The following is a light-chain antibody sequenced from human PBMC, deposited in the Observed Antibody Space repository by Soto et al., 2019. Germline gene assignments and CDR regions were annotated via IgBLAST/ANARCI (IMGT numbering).Light chain of an antibody. J-gene: IGKJ1*01. CDR2: GAS. CDR3: QQYNNWWT. V-gene: IGKV3-20*01. CDR1: QSVSSSY. Sequence: EIVLTQSPGTLSLSPGERATLSCRASQSVSSSYLAWYQQNPGQAPRLLVYGASSRATGIPDRFSGSGSGTDFTLTISRLEPEDFAVYYCQQYNNWWTFGQGTKVDIK.